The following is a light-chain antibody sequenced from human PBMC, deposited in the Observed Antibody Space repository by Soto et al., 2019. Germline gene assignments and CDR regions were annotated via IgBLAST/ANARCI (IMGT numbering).Light chain of an antibody. CDR1: SSDVGGYNH. CDR2: EVR. CDR3: SSYTSSSTLVV. V-gene: IGLV2-14*01. Sequence: QSALTQPASVSGSPGQSITISCTGTSSDVGGYNHVSWYQQHPGKAPKLIIYEVRNRPSGVSNRFSGSKSGNTASLTISGLQTADEADYYCSSYTSSSTLVVFGGGTKLTVL. J-gene: IGLJ2*01.